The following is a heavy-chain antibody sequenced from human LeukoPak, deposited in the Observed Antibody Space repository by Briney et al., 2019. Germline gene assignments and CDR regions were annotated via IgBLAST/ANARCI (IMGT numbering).Heavy chain of an antibody. CDR3: ARASYYRALFHYYMDV. CDR1: GFTFSTYA. Sequence: GGSLRLSCAASGFTFSTYAMSWVRQAPGKGLEWVSALTNSGGSGGVTYYADSVKGRFTISRDNSRNTLYLQMNSLTAEDSAVYYCARASYYRALFHYYMDVWGQGTTVTVSS. D-gene: IGHD3-22*01. J-gene: IGHJ6*03. CDR2: LTNSGGSGGVT. V-gene: IGHV3-23*01.